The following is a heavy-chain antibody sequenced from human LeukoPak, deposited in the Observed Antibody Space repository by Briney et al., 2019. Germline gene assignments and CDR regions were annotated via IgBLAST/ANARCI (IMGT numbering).Heavy chain of an antibody. Sequence: GGSLTLSCAASGFTPSRKGMHWVRQAPGKGLEWVAVISSEGSDKNHAGSVKGRFTISRDKSKNCLYLQMNSPRAEGMAVYYCAKDLSAGWSQDYWGQGTLVTVSS. D-gene: IGHD6-19*01. J-gene: IGHJ4*02. CDR1: GFTPSRKG. CDR2: ISSEGSDK. V-gene: IGHV3-30*18. CDR3: AKDLSAGWSQDY.